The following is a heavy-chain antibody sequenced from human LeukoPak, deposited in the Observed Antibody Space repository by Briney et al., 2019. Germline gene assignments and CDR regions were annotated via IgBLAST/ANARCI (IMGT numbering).Heavy chain of an antibody. J-gene: IGHJ4*02. CDR1: GFTFSSYS. D-gene: IGHD1-1*01. V-gene: IGHV3-21*01. CDR3: AKGLLSFYRTWKTPYYFDY. Sequence: GGSLRLSCAASGFTFSSYSMNWVRQAPGKGLEWVSSISSSSNFIYYADSVKGRFTISRDNSKNTLYLQMNSLRAEDTAVYYCAKGLLSFYRTWKTPYYFDYWGQGTLVTVSS. CDR2: ISSSSNFI.